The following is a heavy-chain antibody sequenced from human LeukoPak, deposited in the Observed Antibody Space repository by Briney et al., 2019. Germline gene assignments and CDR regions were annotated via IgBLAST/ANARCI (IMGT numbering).Heavy chain of an antibody. D-gene: IGHD3-10*01. V-gene: IGHV3-30*04. CDR3: ARDPITARGSYYPYFDY. J-gene: IGHJ4*02. CDR2: ISYDGSNK. Sequence: GGSLRLSCAASGFTFSSYAMHWVRQAPGKGLEWVAVISYDGSNKYYADSVKGRFTISRDNSKNTLYLQMNSLRAEDTAVYYCARDPITARGSYYPYFDYWGQRTLVTVSS. CDR1: GFTFSSYA.